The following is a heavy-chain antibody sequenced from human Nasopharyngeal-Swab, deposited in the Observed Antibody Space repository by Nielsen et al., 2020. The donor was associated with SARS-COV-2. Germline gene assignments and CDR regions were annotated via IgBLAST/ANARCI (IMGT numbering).Heavy chain of an antibody. Sequence: GESLKISCAASGFTFSAYVMSWVRQAPGKGLEWVSGIVNNGVNTYYEDSVKGRFTISRDNSKNTLYLQMNSLRAEHTALYYCAKGYHVNAYYFDYWGQGSLVTVSS. CDR3: AKGYHVNAYYFDY. CDR1: GFTFSAYV. J-gene: IGHJ4*02. CDR2: IVNNGVNT. D-gene: IGHD1-1*01. V-gene: IGHV3-23*01.